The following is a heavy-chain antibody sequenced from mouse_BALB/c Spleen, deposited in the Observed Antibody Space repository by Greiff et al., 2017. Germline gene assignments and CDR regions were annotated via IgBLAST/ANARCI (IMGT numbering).Heavy chain of an antibody. CDR2: IWGDGST. D-gene: IGHD2-14*01. Sequence: VKLMESGPGLVAPSQSLSITCTVSGFSLTGYGVNWVRQPPGKGLEWLGMIWGDGSTDYNSALKSRLSISKDNSKSQVFLKMNSLQTDDTARYYCAREGYRYGDYAMDYWGQGTSVTVSS. CDR1: GFSLTGYG. J-gene: IGHJ4*01. V-gene: IGHV2-6-7*01. CDR3: AREGYRYGDYAMDY.